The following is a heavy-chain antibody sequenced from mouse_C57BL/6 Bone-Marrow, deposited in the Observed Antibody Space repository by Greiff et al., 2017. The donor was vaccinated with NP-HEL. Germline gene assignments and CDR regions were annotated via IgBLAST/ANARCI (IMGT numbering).Heavy chain of an antibody. J-gene: IGHJ3*01. CDR2: IYPGDGDT. CDR3: AILIYYGNSHAY. Sequence: VQLQQSGPELVKPGASVKISCKASGYAFSSSWMNWVKQRPGKGLEWIGRIYPGDGDTNYNGKFKGKATLTADKSSSTAYMQLSSLTSEDSAVYFCAILIYYGNSHAYWGQGTLVTVSA. D-gene: IGHD2-1*01. V-gene: IGHV1-82*01. CDR1: GYAFSSSW.